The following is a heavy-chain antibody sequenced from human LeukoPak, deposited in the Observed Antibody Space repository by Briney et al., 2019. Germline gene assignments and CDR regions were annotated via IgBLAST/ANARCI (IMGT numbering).Heavy chain of an antibody. CDR3: ARLYSSRWYPSFDY. D-gene: IGHD6-19*01. J-gene: IGHJ4*02. V-gene: IGHV3-48*03. Sequence: GGSLRLSCAASGFIFTNYEMNWVRQAPGKGLEWVSYISGGDNVIYYANSVKGRFTISRDNAKKSLYLQMNSLRAEDTAVYYCARLYSSRWYPSFDYWGQGALVTVSS. CDR2: ISGGDNVI. CDR1: GFIFTNYE.